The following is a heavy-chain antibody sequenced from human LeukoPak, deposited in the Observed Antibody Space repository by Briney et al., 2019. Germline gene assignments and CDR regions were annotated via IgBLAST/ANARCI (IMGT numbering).Heavy chain of an antibody. CDR2: IYSGGST. J-gene: IGHJ4*02. D-gene: IGHD2-2*01. CDR1: GFTVSSNY. V-gene: IGHV3-66*01. Sequence: PGGSLRLSCAASGFTVSSNYMSWVRQAPGKGLEWVSVIYSGGSTYYADSVKGRFTISRDNSKNTLYLQMNSLRAEDTAVYYCAKAVGYCSSTSCPNLFDYWGQGTLVTVSS. CDR3: AKAVGYCSSTSCPNLFDY.